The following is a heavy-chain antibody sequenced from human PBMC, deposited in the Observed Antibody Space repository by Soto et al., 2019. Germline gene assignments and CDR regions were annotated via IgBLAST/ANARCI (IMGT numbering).Heavy chain of an antibody. CDR1: GDSVSSNTAA. CDR2: TYYRSNWRH. J-gene: IGHJ4*02. V-gene: IGHV6-1*01. Sequence: QALSLTCAISGDSVSSNTAACNLIRSSPSRGLEWLGRTYYRSNWRHDYAVSVRSRITVNPDTSKNHFSLQLNSVTPDDTAVYYCARGVAGSGFDLWGQGTLVTVSS. CDR3: ARGVAGSGFDL. D-gene: IGHD6-19*01.